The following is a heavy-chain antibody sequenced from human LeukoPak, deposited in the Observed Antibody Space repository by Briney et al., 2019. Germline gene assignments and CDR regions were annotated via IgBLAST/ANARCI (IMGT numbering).Heavy chain of an antibody. Sequence: SETLSLTCTVSGGSISSYYWSWIRQPPGKGLEWIGYIYYSGSTYYNPSLKSRVTISVDTSKNQFSLKLSSVTAADTAVYYCARTTPSPLRQWLVPGVFDYWGQGTLVTVSS. V-gene: IGHV4-59*08. CDR1: GGSISSYY. J-gene: IGHJ4*02. D-gene: IGHD6-19*01. CDR2: IYYSGST. CDR3: ARTTPSPLRQWLVPGVFDY.